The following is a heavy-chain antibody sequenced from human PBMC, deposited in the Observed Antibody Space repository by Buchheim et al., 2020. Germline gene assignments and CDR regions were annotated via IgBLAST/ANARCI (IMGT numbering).Heavy chain of an antibody. CDR1: GGSISSYY. V-gene: IGHV4-59*01. CDR3: ARAPGYSYGYYYYYGMDV. D-gene: IGHD5-18*01. J-gene: IGHJ6*02. CDR2: IYYSGST. Sequence: QVQLQESGPGLVKPSETLSLTCTVSGGSISSYYWSWIRQPPGKGLEWIGYIYYSGSTNYNPSLKSRVTISVDTSKNQFSLKLSSVTAADTAVYYCARAPGYSYGYYYYYGMDVWGQGT.